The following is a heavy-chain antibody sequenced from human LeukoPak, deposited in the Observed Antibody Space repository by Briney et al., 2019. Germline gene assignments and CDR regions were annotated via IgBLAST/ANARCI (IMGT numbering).Heavy chain of an antibody. CDR1: GFTFSSYA. D-gene: IGHD3-9*01. CDR3: AKSALHYDILTGYGYFQH. V-gene: IGHV3-23*01. CDR2: ISGSGGST. J-gene: IGHJ1*01. Sequence: PGGSLRLSCAASGFTFSSYAMSWVRQAPGKGLEWVSSISGSGGSTYYADSVKGRFTISRDNSKNTLYLQMNSLRAEDTAVYYCAKSALHYDILTGYGYFQHWGQGTLVTVSS.